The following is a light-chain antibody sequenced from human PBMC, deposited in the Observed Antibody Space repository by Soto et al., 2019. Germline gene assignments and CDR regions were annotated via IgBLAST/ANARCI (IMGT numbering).Light chain of an antibody. J-gene: IGKJ4*01. CDR3: HQGSSMPRP. CDR2: DTY. V-gene: IGKV3-11*01. Sequence: EILLTQSPASLSLSPGERATLSCRASQNVSYFFAWYRQKPGQAPRLLIYDTYPRATGFSTRFSGSGSGTELTLTISSLEHEASDVYYCHQGSSMPRPLGGGTKADSK. CDR1: QNVSYF.